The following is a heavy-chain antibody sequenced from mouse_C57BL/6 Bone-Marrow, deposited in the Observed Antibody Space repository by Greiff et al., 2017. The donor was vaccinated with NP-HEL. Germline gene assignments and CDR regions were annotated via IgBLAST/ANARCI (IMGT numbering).Heavy chain of an antibody. V-gene: IGHV3-6*01. CDR3: ARGGYYYAMDY. CDR2: ISYDGSN. CDR1: GYSITSGYY. J-gene: IGHJ4*01. Sequence: VQLQQSGPGLVKPSQSLSLTCSVTGYSITSGYYWNWIRQFPGNKLEWMGYISYDGSNNYNPSLKNRISITRDTSKNQFFLKLNSVTTEDTATDYCARGGYYYAMDYWGQGTSVTVSS.